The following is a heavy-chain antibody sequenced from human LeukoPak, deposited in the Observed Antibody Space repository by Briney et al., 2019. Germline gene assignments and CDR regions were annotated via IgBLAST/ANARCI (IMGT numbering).Heavy chain of an antibody. J-gene: IGHJ4*02. CDR3: ARHKENYGDSCLDDD. V-gene: IGHV3-23*01. CDR1: GFTFSIYA. CDR2: ISGSGGYT. Sequence: PGGSLRLSCAASGFTFSIYAMSWVRQAPGKGLEWVSAISGSGGYTYSADSVKGRFTVSRGNSKNTLYLQMNSLRADDTAVYYCARHKENYGDSCLDDDWGQGTLVTVSS. D-gene: IGHD4-17*01.